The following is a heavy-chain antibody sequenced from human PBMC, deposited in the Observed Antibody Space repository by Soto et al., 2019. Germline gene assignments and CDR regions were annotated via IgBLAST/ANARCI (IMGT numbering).Heavy chain of an antibody. J-gene: IGHJ3*02. CDR3: ATDPRKDAFDI. CDR2: FDPEDGET. V-gene: IGHV1-24*01. Sequence: ASVKVSFKGSGYTLTEVSMHWGRQAPGKGLEWMGGFDPEDGETIYAQKFQGRVTMTEDTSTDTAYMGLSSLRSEDTAVYYCATDPRKDAFDIWGQGTMVTVSS. CDR1: GYTLTEVS.